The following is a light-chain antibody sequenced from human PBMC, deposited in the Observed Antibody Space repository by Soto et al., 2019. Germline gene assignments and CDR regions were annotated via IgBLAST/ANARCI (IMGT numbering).Light chain of an antibody. Sequence: EIVMTQSPVTLSVPPGERATLSCRASQNISRSLAWYQQKPGQGPSLLIYGTSTRAGGVPARFSGGGSGTEFTLTITSLQSEDFAVYYCHQYNNWPITFGQGTRLEIK. V-gene: IGKV3-15*01. CDR2: GTS. CDR1: QNISRS. CDR3: HQYNNWPIT. J-gene: IGKJ5*01.